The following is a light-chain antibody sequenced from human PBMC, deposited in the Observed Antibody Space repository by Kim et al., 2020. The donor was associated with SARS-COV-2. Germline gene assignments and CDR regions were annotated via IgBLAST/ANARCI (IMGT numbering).Light chain of an antibody. Sequence: AIRITQSPSSLSASTGDRVTITCRASQGISNSLAWYQQKPGKAPNLLIYAASTLQGGVPSRFSGSGSGTDFTLTISCLQSEDFATYYCQQYYTYPWTFGQGTKVDIK. CDR1: QGISNS. CDR2: AAS. J-gene: IGKJ1*01. V-gene: IGKV1-8*01. CDR3: QQYYTYPWT.